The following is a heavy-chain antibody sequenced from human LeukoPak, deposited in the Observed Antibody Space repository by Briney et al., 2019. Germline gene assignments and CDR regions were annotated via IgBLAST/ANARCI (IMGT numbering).Heavy chain of an antibody. J-gene: IGHJ5*02. D-gene: IGHD1-26*01. V-gene: IGHV4-34*01. CDR2: INHSGST. Sequence: PSETLSLTCAVYGGSFSGYYWSWIRQPPGKGLEWIGEINHSGSTNYNPSLKSRVTISVDTSKNQFSLKLSSVTAADTAVYYCARGVDSGDNNWFDPWGQGTLVTVSS. CDR1: GGSFSGYY. CDR3: ARGVDSGDNNWFDP.